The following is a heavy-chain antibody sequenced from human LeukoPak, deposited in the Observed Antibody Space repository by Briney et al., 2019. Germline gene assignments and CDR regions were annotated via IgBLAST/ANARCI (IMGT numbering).Heavy chain of an antibody. V-gene: IGHV3-15*01. J-gene: IGHJ4*02. CDR3: TTEVAIAAAGTLFDY. CDR1: GFTFSNAW. CDR2: IKSKTDGETT. Sequence: GGSLRLSCAASGFTFSNAWMSWVRQAPGKGLEWVGRIKSKTDGETTDYAAPVKGRFTISRDDSKNTLYLQMNSLKTEDTAVYYCTTEVAIAAAGTLFDYWGQGTLVTVSS. D-gene: IGHD6-13*01.